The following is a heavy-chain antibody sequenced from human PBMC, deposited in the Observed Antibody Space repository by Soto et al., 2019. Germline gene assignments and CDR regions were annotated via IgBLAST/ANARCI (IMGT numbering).Heavy chain of an antibody. CDR3: ARATYYYDSSGYYQLKYYFDY. V-gene: IGHV4-59*01. CDR1: GGSISSYY. CDR2: IYYSGST. Sequence: SETLSLTCTVSGGSISSYYWSWIRQPPGKGMERLGYIYYSGSTNYNPSLKSRVTISVDTSKNQFSLKLSSVTAADTAVYYCARATYYYDSSGYYQLKYYFDYWGQGTLVTVSS. J-gene: IGHJ4*02. D-gene: IGHD3-22*01.